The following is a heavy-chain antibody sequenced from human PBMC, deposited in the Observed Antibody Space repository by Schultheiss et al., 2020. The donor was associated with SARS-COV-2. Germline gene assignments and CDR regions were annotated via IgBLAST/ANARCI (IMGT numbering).Heavy chain of an antibody. CDR2: IYHSGST. Sequence: SETLSLTCTVSGGSVSSGSYYWSWIRQPPGKGLEWIGEIYHSGSTYYNPSLKSRVTISVDTSKNQFSLKLSSVTAADTAVYYCAREGGGYSGYGIHYWGQGTLVTVSS. CDR1: GGSVSSGSYY. D-gene: IGHD5-12*01. CDR3: AREGGGYSGYGIHY. J-gene: IGHJ4*02. V-gene: IGHV4-30-2*05.